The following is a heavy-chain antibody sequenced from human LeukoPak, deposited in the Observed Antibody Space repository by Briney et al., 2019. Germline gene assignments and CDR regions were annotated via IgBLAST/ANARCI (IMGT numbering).Heavy chain of an antibody. CDR3: ARAPVVPAAASPGWFDP. V-gene: IGHV4-30-4*01. D-gene: IGHD2-2*01. Sequence: PSETLSLTCTVSGGSISSGDYYWSWIRQPPGKGLEWIGYIYYSGSTYYNPSLKSRVTISVGTSKNQFSLKLSSVTAADTAVYYCARAPVVPAAASPGWFDPWGQGTLVTVSS. J-gene: IGHJ5*02. CDR2: IYYSGST. CDR1: GGSISSGDYY.